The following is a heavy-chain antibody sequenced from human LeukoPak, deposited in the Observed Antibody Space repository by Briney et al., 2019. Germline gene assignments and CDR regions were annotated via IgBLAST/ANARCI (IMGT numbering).Heavy chain of an antibody. V-gene: IGHV1-18*01. CDR2: ISAYNGNT. CDR3: ARALPFSYYYDSSGYQTFDY. J-gene: IGHJ4*02. CDR1: GYTFTSYG. D-gene: IGHD3-22*01. Sequence: ASVKVSCKASGYTFTSYGISWVRQAPGQGLEWMGWISAYNGNTNYAQKLQGRVTMTTDTSTSTAYMELRSLRSDDTAVYHCARALPFSYYYDSSGYQTFDYWGQGTLVTVSS.